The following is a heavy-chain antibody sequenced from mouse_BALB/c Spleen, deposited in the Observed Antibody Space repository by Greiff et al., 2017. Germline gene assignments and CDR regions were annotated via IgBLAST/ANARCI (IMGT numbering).Heavy chain of an antibody. CDR2: INPYNGDT. CDR3: ARSYGSSYWFAY. V-gene: IGHV1-20*02. CDR1: GYSFTGYF. Sequence: VHVKQSGPELVKPGASVKISCKASGYSFTGYFMNWVMQSHGKSLEWIGRINPYNGDTFYNQKFKGKATLTVDKSSSTAHMELRSLASEDSAVYYCARSYGSSYWFAYWGQGTLVTVSA. D-gene: IGHD1-1*01. J-gene: IGHJ3*01.